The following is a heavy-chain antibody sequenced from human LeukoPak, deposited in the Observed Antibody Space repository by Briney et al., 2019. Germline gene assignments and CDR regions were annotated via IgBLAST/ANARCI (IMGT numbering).Heavy chain of an antibody. V-gene: IGHV4-4*02. D-gene: IGHD4-17*01. J-gene: IGHJ6*03. CDR2: IYHSGST. Sequence: SETLSLTCAVSGGSISSSNWWSWVRQPPGKGLEWIGEIYHSGSTNYNPSLKSRVTISVDTSENQFSLKLSSVTAADTAVYYCARRGYGDYGTYYYYYMDVWGKGTTVTVSS. CDR3: ARRGYGDYGTYYYYYMDV. CDR1: GGSISSSNW.